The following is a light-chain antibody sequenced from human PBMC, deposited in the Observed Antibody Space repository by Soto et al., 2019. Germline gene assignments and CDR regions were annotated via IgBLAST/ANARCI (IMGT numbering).Light chain of an antibody. CDR1: QSISTH. V-gene: IGKV1-39*01. CDR2: AAS. CDR3: QQSYITPAA. J-gene: IGKJ4*01. Sequence: DIQMTQSPSSLSASVGDRVTITCRASQSISTHLNWYQQKPGKAPNLLIHAASSLQSGVPSRFSGSGSRTDFTLTISSLQPEDFATYFCQQSYITPAAFGGGTKLEIK.